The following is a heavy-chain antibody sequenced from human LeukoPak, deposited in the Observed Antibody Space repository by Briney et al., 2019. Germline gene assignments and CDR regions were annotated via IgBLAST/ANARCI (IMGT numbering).Heavy chain of an antibody. Sequence: GGSLRLSCVASGLTFSSYWMSWVRQAPGKGLEWVSPISGSGGSTYYADSVKGRFTISRDNSKNTLYLQMNSLRAEDTAVYYCAKALGLGENYYYYGMDVWGQGTTVTVSS. CDR3: AKALGLGENYYYYGMDV. CDR2: ISGSGGST. J-gene: IGHJ6*02. V-gene: IGHV3-23*01. CDR1: GLTFSSYW. D-gene: IGHD3-10*01.